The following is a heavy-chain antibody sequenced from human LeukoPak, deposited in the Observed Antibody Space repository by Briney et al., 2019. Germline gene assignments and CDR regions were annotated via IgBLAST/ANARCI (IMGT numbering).Heavy chain of an antibody. J-gene: IGHJ5*02. Sequence: ASVKVSCKASGGTFSSYAISWVRQAPGQGLEWMGGIIPIFGTANYAQKFQGRVTITADKSTSTAYMELSSLRSEDTAVYYCARERMGEMNWFDPWGQGTLVTVSS. CDR3: ARERMGEMNWFDP. CDR2: IIPIFGTA. V-gene: IGHV1-69*06. CDR1: GGTFSSYA. D-gene: IGHD3-16*01.